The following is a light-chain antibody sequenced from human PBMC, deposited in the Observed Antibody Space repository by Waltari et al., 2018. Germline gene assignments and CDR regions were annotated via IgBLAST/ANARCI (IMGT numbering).Light chain of an antibody. CDR2: DVS. CDR1: SSDVGGYNY. Sequence: QSVLTQPASVSGSPGQSITISCIGTSSDVGGYNYVSWYQQHPGKAPKVMIYDVSNRPSGVSNRFSGSKSGNTASLTISGLQAEDEADYYCSSYTSGNTVIFGGGTKLTVL. V-gene: IGLV2-14*03. J-gene: IGLJ2*01. CDR3: SSYTSGNTVI.